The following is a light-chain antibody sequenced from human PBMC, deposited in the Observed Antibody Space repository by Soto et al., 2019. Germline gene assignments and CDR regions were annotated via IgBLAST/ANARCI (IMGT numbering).Light chain of an antibody. CDR1: TSDIGAYDY. J-gene: IGLJ2*01. CDR2: EVT. Sequence: QSVLAQPASVSGSPGQSITIPCTGTTSDIGAYDYVSWYQQHPGKVPKLIMFEVTQWPSGFSSRFSGSKSDNTASLTISGLQAEDEADYYCSSYPRRGTLIFGGGTQLTVL. V-gene: IGLV2-14*01. CDR3: SSYPRRGTLI.